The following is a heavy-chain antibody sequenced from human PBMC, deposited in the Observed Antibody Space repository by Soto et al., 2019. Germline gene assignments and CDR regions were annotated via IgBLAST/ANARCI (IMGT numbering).Heavy chain of an antibody. V-gene: IGHV3-30*18. CDR1: GFTFSDYG. CDR2: ISYAGSNQ. CDR3: AKDYGSSCYGIAY. D-gene: IGHD2-15*01. Sequence: QLQLVESGGDVAQPGRSLRVSCAASGFTFSDYGMHWVRQAPGKGLEWVAAISYAGSNQYYADSVKGRFTISRDNPKNTLYLQMNSLRAEDTAVYYCAKDYGSSCYGIAYWGQGTLVIVSS. J-gene: IGHJ4*02.